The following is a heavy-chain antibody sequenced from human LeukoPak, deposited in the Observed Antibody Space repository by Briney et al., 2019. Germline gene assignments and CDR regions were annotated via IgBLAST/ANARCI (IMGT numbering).Heavy chain of an antibody. J-gene: IGHJ5*02. V-gene: IGHV7-4-1*02. CDR1: GYTFTSYA. CDR3: ARVGESYYYGSGSYWT. Sequence: ASVKVSCKASGYTFTSYAMSWVRQAPGQGLEWMGWINTNTGNPTYARGFTGRFVFSLDTSVSTAYLQISSLKAEDTAVYYCARVGESYYYGSGSYWTWGQGTLVTVSS. D-gene: IGHD3-10*01. CDR2: INTNTGNP.